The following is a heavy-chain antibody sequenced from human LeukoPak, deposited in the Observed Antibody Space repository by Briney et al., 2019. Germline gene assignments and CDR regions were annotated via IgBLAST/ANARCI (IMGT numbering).Heavy chain of an antibody. CDR3: ARVDVDTAMVGNYYYMDV. V-gene: IGHV4-59*01. CDR1: GGSISIYY. D-gene: IGHD5-18*01. J-gene: IGHJ6*03. CDR2: IYYSGST. Sequence: SETLSLTCTVPGGSISIYYWRWIRQPPGKGLEWIGYIYYSGSTNYNPSLKSRVTISVDTSKSQFSLKLSSVTAADTAVYYCARVDVDTAMVGNYYYMDVWGKGTTVTISS.